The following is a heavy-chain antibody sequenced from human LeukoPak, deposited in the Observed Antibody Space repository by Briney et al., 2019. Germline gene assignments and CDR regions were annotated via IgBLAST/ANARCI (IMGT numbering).Heavy chain of an antibody. V-gene: IGHV4-34*01. D-gene: IGHD5-24*01. J-gene: IGHJ4*02. CDR1: GGSFSGYY. Sequence: SETLSLTCAVYGGSFSGYYWSWIRQPPGKGLEWIGEINHSGSTNYNPSLKSRVTISVDTSKNQFSLKLSSVTAADTAVYFCARDHHGFSYWGQGTLVTVSS. CDR2: INHSGST. CDR3: ARDHHGFSY.